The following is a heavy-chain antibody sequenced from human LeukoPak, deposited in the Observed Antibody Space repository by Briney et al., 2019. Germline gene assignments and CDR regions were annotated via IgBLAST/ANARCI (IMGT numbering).Heavy chain of an antibody. D-gene: IGHD6-19*01. Sequence: GGSLRLSCAASGFTFSSCWMHWVRQAPGKGLVWVSRINSDGTHTTYADSVKGRFTISRDNAQNTLYLQMNSLRAEDTAVYYCATGGDVAVAEVGFWGQGTLVTVSS. J-gene: IGHJ4*02. CDR2: INSDGTHT. V-gene: IGHV3-74*01. CDR3: ATGGDVAVAEVGF. CDR1: GFTFSSCW.